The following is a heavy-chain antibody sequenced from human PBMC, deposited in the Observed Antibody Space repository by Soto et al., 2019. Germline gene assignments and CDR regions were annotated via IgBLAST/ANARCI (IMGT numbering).Heavy chain of an antibody. J-gene: IGHJ5*02. CDR2: IHSGGST. CDR3: ARDLFYDRDLGGFDP. V-gene: IGHV3-53*01. Sequence: EVQLVESGGGLIQPGGSLRLSCAASGFTVSSNYMSWVRQAPGKGLEWVSVIHSGGSTYYADSVKCRFTISSDNLKNTPYLQMHNLRADDTAVYYCARDLFYDRDLGGFDPWGQGTLVTVSS. CDR1: GFTVSSNY. D-gene: IGHD3-22*01.